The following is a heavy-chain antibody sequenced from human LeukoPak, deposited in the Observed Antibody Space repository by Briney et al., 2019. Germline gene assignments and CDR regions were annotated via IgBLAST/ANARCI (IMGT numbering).Heavy chain of an antibody. Sequence: QTGGSLRLSCAASGFTFDYNAMHWVRQAPGKGLEWVSLISGDGGTTYYADSVKGRFTISRDNSKNTLYLQMNSLRAEDTAVYYCAKEGGQEWKRWLLFGRYFDYWGQGTLVTVSS. J-gene: IGHJ4*02. CDR1: GFTFDYNA. V-gene: IGHV3-43*02. D-gene: IGHD5-24*01. CDR3: AKEGGQEWKRWLLFGRYFDY. CDR2: ISGDGGTT.